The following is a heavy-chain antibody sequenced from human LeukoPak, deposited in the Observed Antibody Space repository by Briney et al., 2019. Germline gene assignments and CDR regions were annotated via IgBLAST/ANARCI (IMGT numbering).Heavy chain of an antibody. Sequence: GGSLGLSCAASGFTFSSYAMSWVRQAPGKGLEWVSAISGSGGSTYYADSVKGRFTISRDNSKNTLYLQMNSLRAEDTAVYYCAKDFPFEPYGSGSPSVAYWGQGTLVTVSS. CDR1: GFTFSSYA. CDR2: ISGSGGST. CDR3: AKDFPFEPYGSGSPSVAY. V-gene: IGHV3-23*01. D-gene: IGHD3-10*01. J-gene: IGHJ4*02.